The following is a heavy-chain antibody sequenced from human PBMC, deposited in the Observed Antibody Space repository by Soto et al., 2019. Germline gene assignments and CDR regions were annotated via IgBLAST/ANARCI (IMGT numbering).Heavy chain of an antibody. V-gene: IGHV1-2*04. D-gene: IGHD2-8*01. CDR1: GYTFTGYY. CDR2: INPNSGGT. J-gene: IGHJ6*02. Sequence: GASVKVSCKASGYTFTGYYMHWVRQAPGQGLEWMGWINPNSGGTNYAQKFQGWVTMTRDTSISTAYMELSRLRSDDTAVYYCASTNDCTNGVCYTWNYYYGMDVWGQGTTVTVSS. CDR3: ASTNDCTNGVCYTWNYYYGMDV.